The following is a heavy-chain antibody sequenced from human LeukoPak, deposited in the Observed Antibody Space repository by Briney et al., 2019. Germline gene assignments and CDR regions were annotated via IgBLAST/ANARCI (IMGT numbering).Heavy chain of an antibody. J-gene: IGHJ4*02. Sequence: GGSLRLSCAASGFTFSSYGMHWVRQAPGKGLEWVAVISYDGSNKYYADSVKGRFTVSRDNSRDTLYLQMNSLRPKDTAVYYCAKDHWTDSSGPHFDYWGQGTLVTVSS. CDR2: ISYDGSNK. CDR1: GFTFSSYG. V-gene: IGHV3-30*18. CDR3: AKDHWTDSSGPHFDY. D-gene: IGHD3-22*01.